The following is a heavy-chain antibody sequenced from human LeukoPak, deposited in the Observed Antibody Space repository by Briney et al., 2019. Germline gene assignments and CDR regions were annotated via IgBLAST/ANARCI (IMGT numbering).Heavy chain of an antibody. J-gene: IGHJ4*02. D-gene: IGHD3-22*01. CDR1: GFTFSSYW. CDR2: IKQDGSEK. V-gene: IGHV3-7*01. Sequence: GGSLRLSCAASGFTFSSYWMSWVRQAPGKGLEWVANIKQDGSEKYYVDSVMGRFTISRDNAKNSLYLQMNSLRAEDTAVYYCARDPQVVVKLFVYWGQGTLVTVSS. CDR3: ARDPQVVVKLFVY.